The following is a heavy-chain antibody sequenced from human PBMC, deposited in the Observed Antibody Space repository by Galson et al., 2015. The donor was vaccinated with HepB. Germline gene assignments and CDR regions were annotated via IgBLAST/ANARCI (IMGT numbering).Heavy chain of an antibody. CDR1: GYTFTGYY. J-gene: IGHJ6*02. Sequence: SVKVSCKASGYTFTGYYMHWVRQAPGQGLEWMGWINPNSGGTNYAQKFQGWVTMTRDTSISTAYMELSRLRSDDTAVYYCARQDPRVLLWFGEPKTYGMDVWGQGTTVTVSS. D-gene: IGHD3-10*01. V-gene: IGHV1-2*04. CDR3: ARQDPRVLLWFGEPKTYGMDV. CDR2: INPNSGGT.